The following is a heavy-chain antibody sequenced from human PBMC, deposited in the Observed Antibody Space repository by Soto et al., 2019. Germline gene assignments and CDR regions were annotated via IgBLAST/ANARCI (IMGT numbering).Heavy chain of an antibody. Sequence: LSLTCAVSGGSFSGFYWTWIRQPPGEGLEWIGEINHSGTTNFNPSLRSRLTISLDSSKKHFSLKLTSMTAADAAIYYCARADRTLVTSYGLDVWGQGTTVTVSS. J-gene: IGHJ6*02. CDR1: GGSFSGFY. CDR2: INHSGTT. V-gene: IGHV4-34*01. D-gene: IGHD2-21*02. CDR3: ARADRTLVTSYGLDV.